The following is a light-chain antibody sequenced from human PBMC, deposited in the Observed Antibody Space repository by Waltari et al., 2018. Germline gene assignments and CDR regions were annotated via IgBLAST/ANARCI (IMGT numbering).Light chain of an antibody. CDR1: QSISSN. J-gene: IGKJ2*01. V-gene: IGKV3-15*01. CDR2: GAS. CDR3: QQYNNWPPTT. Sequence: DIVMPQSPATLSVSPGERATLSCRASQSISSNLAWYRQKPGQAPRLLIYGASFRATGIPARFSGSGSGTEFTLTISSLQSEDFAVYYCQQYNNWPPTTFGQGTKLEIK.